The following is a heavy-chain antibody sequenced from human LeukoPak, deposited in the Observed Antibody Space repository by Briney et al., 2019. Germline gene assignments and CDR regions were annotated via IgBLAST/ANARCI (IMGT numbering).Heavy chain of an antibody. CDR3: ARDQLEYDILTGFYYYYGMDV. V-gene: IGHV4-4*07. J-gene: IGHJ6*02. D-gene: IGHD3-9*01. CDR2: IYTSGST. CDR1: GGSISSYY. Sequence: SETLSLTCTVPGGSISSYYWSWIRQPAGKGLEWIGRIYTSGSTNYNPSLKSRVTMSVDTSKNQFSLKLSSVTAADTAVYYCARDQLEYDILTGFYYYYGMDVWGQGTTVTVSS.